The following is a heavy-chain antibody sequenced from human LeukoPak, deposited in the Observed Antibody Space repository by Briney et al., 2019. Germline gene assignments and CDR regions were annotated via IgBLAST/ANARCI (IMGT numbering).Heavy chain of an antibody. J-gene: IGHJ4*02. CDR2: INHSGST. CDR3: ARGYQVPYYYDSSGYYYWGSY. Sequence: ASETLSLTCAVYGGSFSGYYWSWIRQPPGKGLEWIGEINHSGSTNYNPSLKSRVTISVDTSKNQFSLKLSSVTAADTAVYYCARGYQVPYYYDSSGYYYWGSYWGQGTLVTVSS. CDR1: GGSFSGYY. D-gene: IGHD3-22*01. V-gene: IGHV4-34*01.